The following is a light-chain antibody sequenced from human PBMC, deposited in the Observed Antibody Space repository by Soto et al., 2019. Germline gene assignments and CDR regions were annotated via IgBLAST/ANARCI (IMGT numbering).Light chain of an antibody. J-gene: IGKJ1*01. CDR3: QQYVTSSPRT. Sequence: EIVLTQSPVTLSLSPGERVTLSCRASQSVNNYLAWYQQRPGQASRLLIYDASNRATGIPARFSGSGSGTYFTLTISSLEPEDFAVYYCQQYVTSSPRTFGQGAKVEIK. CDR2: DAS. CDR1: QSVNNY. V-gene: IGKV3-11*01.